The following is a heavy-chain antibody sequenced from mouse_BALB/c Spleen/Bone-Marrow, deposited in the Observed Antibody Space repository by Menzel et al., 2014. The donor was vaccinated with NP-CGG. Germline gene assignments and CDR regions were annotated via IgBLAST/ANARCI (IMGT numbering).Heavy chain of an antibody. V-gene: IGHV5-4*02. CDR3: ANYYGSTWFAY. J-gene: IGHJ3*01. D-gene: IGHD1-1*01. Sequence: EVQVVESGGGLVKPGGSLKLSCAAPGFTFSDYYMYWVRQTPEKRLEWVATISDGGSYTYYPDSVKGRFTISRDNAKNNLYLQMSSLKSEDTAVYYCANYYGSTWFAYWGQGTLVTVSA. CDR1: GFTFSDYY. CDR2: ISDGGSYT.